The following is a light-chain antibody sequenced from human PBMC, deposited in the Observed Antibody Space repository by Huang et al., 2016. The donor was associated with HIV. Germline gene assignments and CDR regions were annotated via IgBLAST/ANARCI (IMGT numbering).Light chain of an antibody. J-gene: IGKJ1*01. V-gene: IGKV1-6*01. CDR2: AAS. Sequence: AIQITQSPSSLSASVGDRVTITCRASQAIRNDLGWYQHRPGKAPKLLIYAASELQSGVPLRFRGSGSGTDFTLTISSLQPEDVGTYYCLQDFNYPRTFGQGTTVKI. CDR3: LQDFNYPRT. CDR1: QAIRND.